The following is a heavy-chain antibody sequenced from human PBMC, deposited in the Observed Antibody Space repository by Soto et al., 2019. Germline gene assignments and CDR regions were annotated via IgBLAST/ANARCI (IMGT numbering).Heavy chain of an antibody. CDR3: VRGQRVSDWFDP. J-gene: IGHJ5*02. V-gene: IGHV4-4*07. CDR2: IYRSGNT. Sequence: QVHLQESGPGLVKPSEPLSLTCSVSGGTISGYYWTWIRQPAGQGLEWLGRIYRSGNTTYNPSLRRRVTMALDTTSTQYSLRLTSVSAANTAGYYSVRGQRVSDWFDPWGQGTLVTVSS. CDR1: GGTISGYY. D-gene: IGHD2-2*01.